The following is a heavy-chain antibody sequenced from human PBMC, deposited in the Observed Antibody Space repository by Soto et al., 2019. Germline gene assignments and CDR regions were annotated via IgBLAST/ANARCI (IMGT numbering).Heavy chain of an antibody. V-gene: IGHV1-46*01. CDR3: AREVLIDFNYFDY. CDR1: GYTFTNYH. D-gene: IGHD2-21*01. J-gene: IGHJ4*02. CDR2: INPSGGTT. Sequence: AASVKVSCKASGYTFTNYHIHWVRQAPEDGLEWMGRINPSGGTTIYAQKFHGRVTMTRDTSTSTVYMELSSLRSEDTAVYYCAREVLIDFNYFDYWGQGARVTSPQ.